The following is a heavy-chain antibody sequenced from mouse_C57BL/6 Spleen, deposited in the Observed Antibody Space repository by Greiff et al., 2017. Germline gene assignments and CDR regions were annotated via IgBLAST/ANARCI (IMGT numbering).Heavy chain of an antibody. CDR2: ISNGGGST. CDR3: ARQSSGNFDY. D-gene: IGHD3-2*02. J-gene: IGHJ2*01. V-gene: IGHV5-12*01. CDR1: GFTFSDYY. Sequence: EVQVVESGGGLVQPGGSLKLSCAASGFTFSDYYMYWVRQTPEKRLEWVAYISNGGGSTYYPDTVKGRFTISRDNAKNTLYLQMSRLKSEDTAMYYCARQSSGNFDYWGQGTTLTVSS.